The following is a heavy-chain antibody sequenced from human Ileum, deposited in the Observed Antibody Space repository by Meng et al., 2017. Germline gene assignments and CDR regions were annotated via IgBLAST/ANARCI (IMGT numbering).Heavy chain of an antibody. Sequence: GESLKISCAASGFTVSSNYMSWVREAPGKGLERGSVSYSGGSTYYADTVKGRFTISRDKSRNTLYLQMNSLRADDTAVYYCVREQYESRGHWGQGTLVTVSS. CDR2: SYSGGST. CDR1: GFTVSSNY. J-gene: IGHJ4*02. CDR3: VREQYESRGH. D-gene: IGHD3-22*01. V-gene: IGHV3-53*01.